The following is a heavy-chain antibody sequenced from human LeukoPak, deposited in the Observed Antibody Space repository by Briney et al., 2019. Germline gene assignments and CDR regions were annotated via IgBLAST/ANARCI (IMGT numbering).Heavy chain of an antibody. V-gene: IGHV3-21*01. D-gene: IGHD3-10*01. CDR1: GFTFSSYS. CDR3: AKDLMRDRWFGES. J-gene: IGHJ5*02. Sequence: KPGGSLRLSCAASGFTFSSYSMNWVRQAPGKGLEWVSSISSSSSDIYYADSVKGRFTISRDNAKNSLYLQMNSLRLEDTAVYYCAKDLMRDRWFGESWGQGTLVTVSS. CDR2: ISSSSSDI.